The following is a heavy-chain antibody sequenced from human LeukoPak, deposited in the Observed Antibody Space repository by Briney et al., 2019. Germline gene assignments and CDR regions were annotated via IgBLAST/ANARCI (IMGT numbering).Heavy chain of an antibody. CDR3: ARLSLHCSGGSCYRGAFDS. CDR2: VYYSGVT. V-gene: IGHV4-59*08. CDR1: GGSTGSDY. D-gene: IGHD2-15*01. Sequence: PSETLSLTCSVSGGSTGSDYWSWIRQPPGKGLEWIAYVYYSGVTSYNPSLKSRVAISIDTSKNQFSLNLTSVTAADTAVYYCARLSLHCSGGSCYRGAFDSWGQGTLVTVSS. J-gene: IGHJ4*02.